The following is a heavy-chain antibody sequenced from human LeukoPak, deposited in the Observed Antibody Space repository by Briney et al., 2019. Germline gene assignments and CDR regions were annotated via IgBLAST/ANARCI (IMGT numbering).Heavy chain of an antibody. CDR1: GFTFSSYG. V-gene: IGHV3-30*18. CDR2: ISYDGSNK. Sequence: GGSLRLSCAASGFTFSSYGMHWVRQAPGKGLEWVAVISYDGSNKYYADSVKGRFTISRDNSKNTLYLQMNSLRAEDTAVYYCAKGFGSGSGTQTFDPWGQGTLVTVSS. CDR3: AKGFGSGSGTQTFDP. J-gene: IGHJ5*02. D-gene: IGHD3-10*01.